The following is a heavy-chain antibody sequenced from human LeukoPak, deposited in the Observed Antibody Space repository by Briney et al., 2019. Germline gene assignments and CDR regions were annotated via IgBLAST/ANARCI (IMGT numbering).Heavy chain of an antibody. CDR2: MSPSRSTYT. CDR3: ARAIPDSSWGPFDI. D-gene: IGHD3-22*01. Sequence: KPGGSLRLSCAASGLSFRRYYVSSIRQAPGKGLEWISYMSPSRSTYTNYAESVKGRFTISRDNDKNSLDLQMNRHRVKDEATYYCARAIPDSSWGPFDIWGQGTMVTVSS. V-gene: IGHV3-11*05. CDR1: GLSFRRYY. J-gene: IGHJ3*02.